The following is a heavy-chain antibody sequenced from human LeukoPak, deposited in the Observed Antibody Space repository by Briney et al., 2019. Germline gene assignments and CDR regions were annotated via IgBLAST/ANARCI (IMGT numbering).Heavy chain of an antibody. D-gene: IGHD1-14*01. V-gene: IGHV1-2*02. J-gene: IGHJ1*01. CDR3: ASSITTKYFQH. CDR1: GYTFTSYG. CDR2: INPNSGGT. Sequence: ASVKVSCKASGYTFTSYGISWVRQAPGQGLEWMGWINPNSGGTNYAQKFQGRVTMTRDTSISTAYMELSRLRSDDTAVYYCASSITTKYFQHWGQGTLVTVSS.